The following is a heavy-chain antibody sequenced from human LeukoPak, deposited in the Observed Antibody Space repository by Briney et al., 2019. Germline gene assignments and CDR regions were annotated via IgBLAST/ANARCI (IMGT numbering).Heavy chain of an antibody. V-gene: IGHV4-34*01. D-gene: IGHD2-2*02. CDR3: ARGPGPDIVVVPAAIFDY. Sequence: SEILSLTCAVYGGSFSGYYWSWIRKPPGKGLEWIGEINHSGSTNYNPSLKSRVTISVDTSKNQFSLKLSSVTAADTAVYYCARGPGPDIVVVPAAIFDYWGQGTLVTVSS. J-gene: IGHJ4*02. CDR1: GGSFSGYY. CDR2: INHSGST.